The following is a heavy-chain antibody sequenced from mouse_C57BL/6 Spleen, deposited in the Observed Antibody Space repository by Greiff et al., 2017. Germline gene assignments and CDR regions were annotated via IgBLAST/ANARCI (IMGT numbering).Heavy chain of an antibody. CDR1: GYTFTSYW. CDR2: IDPNSGGT. J-gene: IGHJ4*01. V-gene: IGHV1-72*01. D-gene: IGHD2-1*01. CDR3: AKENYGNYDYAMDY. Sequence: QVQLQQPGAELVKPGASVKLSCKASGYTFTSYWMHWVKQRPGRGLEWIGRIDPNSGGTKYNAKFQSKATLTADKPSSTAYMQLRSLTSEDSAVYYGAKENYGNYDYAMDYWGQGTSVTVSS.